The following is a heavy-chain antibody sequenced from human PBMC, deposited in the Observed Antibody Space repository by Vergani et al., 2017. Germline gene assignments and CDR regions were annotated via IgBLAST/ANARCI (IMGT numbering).Heavy chain of an antibody. J-gene: IGHJ4*02. Sequence: VQLVESGGGLVKPGGSLRLSCAASGFTFSDYYMSWIRQAPGKGLEWVGRIKSKTDGGTTDYAAPVKGRFTISRDDSKNTLYLQMNSLKTEDTAVYYCTTGIHDSLDYWGQGTLVTVSS. D-gene: IGHD3-22*01. CDR3: TTGIHDSLDY. CDR2: IKSKTDGGTT. V-gene: IGHV3-15*01. CDR1: GFTFSDYY.